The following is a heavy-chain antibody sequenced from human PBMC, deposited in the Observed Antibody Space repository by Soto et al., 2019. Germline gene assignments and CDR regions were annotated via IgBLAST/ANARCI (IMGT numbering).Heavy chain of an antibody. CDR3: AKDREVATIYYYGMDV. CDR2: ISYDGSNK. Sequence: GGSLRLSCAASGFTFSIYGMHWVRHAPGKGLEWVAVISYDGSNKYYADSAKGRFTISRDNSKNTLYLQMNSLRAEDTAVYYCAKDREVATIYYYGMDVWGQGTTVTVSS. V-gene: IGHV3-30*18. D-gene: IGHD5-12*01. J-gene: IGHJ6*02. CDR1: GFTFSIYG.